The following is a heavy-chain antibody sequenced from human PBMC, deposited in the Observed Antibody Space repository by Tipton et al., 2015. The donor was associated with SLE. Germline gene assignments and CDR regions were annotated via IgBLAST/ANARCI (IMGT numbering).Heavy chain of an antibody. CDR3: ARQVVYDTSGYYYFDS. V-gene: IGHV4-34*01. CDR1: GGSFNDYY. Sequence: GLVKPSDTLSLTCAVYGGSFNDYYWTWIRQPPGKGLEWVGQINHSGTTSYNPSLKSRVTISVDTSTNHFSLKLNSVTAADTAVYYCARQVVYDTSGYYYFDSWGQGTLVSVSS. D-gene: IGHD3-22*01. CDR2: INHSGTT. J-gene: IGHJ4*02.